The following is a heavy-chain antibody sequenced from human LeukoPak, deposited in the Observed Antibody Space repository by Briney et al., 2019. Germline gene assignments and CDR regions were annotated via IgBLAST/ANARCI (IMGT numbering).Heavy chain of an antibody. CDR2: ISSSSSYI. J-gene: IGHJ4*02. CDR3: ASYSGYDSDY. D-gene: IGHD5-12*01. Sequence: GGSLRLSCAASGFTFSSYSMNWVRQAPGKGLEWVSSISSSSSYIYYAGSVKGRFTISRDNAKNSLYLQMNSLRAEDTAVYYCASYSGYDSDYWGQGTLVTVSS. CDR1: GFTFSSYS. V-gene: IGHV3-21*01.